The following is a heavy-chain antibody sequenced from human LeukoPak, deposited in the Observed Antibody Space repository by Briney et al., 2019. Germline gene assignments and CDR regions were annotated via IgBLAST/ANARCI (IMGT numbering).Heavy chain of an antibody. V-gene: IGHV1-46*01. CDR2: INPSGGST. CDR1: GYTFTGYY. D-gene: IGHD2-2*01. CDR3: ARMPPYCSSTSCYRAIGEPNYYYYGMDV. Sequence: GASVKVSCKASGYTFTGYYMHWVRQAPGQGLEWMGIINPSGGSTSYAQKFQGRVTMTRDTSTSTVYMELSSLRSEDTAVYYCARMPPYCSSTSCYRAIGEPNYYYYGMDVWGQGTTVTVSS. J-gene: IGHJ6*02.